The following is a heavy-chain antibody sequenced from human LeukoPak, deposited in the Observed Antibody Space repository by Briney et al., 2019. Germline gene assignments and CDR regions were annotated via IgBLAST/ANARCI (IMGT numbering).Heavy chain of an antibody. CDR2: ISGDGGST. J-gene: IGHJ4*02. V-gene: IGHV3-43*02. D-gene: IGHD5-24*01. Sequence: GGSLRLSCAASGFTFDDCAMHWVRQAPGKGLEWVSLISGDGGSTYYADSVKGRFTISRDNSKNSLYLQMNSLRTEDTALYYCAKGGARWLQLYYFDYWGQGTLVTVSS. CDR1: GFTFDDCA. CDR3: AKGGARWLQLYYFDY.